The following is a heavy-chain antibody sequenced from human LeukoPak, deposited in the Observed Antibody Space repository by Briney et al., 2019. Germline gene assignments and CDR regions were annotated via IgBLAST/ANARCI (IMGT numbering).Heavy chain of an antibody. CDR1: GFTFSSYA. CDR3: AKSVRRYYDSSGFDF. J-gene: IGHJ4*02. V-gene: IGHV3-23*01. Sequence: GGSLRLSCAASGFTFSSYAMNWVRQAPGKGLEWVSGIRGSGGSTYYTDSEKGRFTISRDNSKNTVYLQMNSLRAEDTAVYYCAKSVRRYYDSSGFDFWGQGTLVTVSS. CDR2: IRGSGGST. D-gene: IGHD3-22*01.